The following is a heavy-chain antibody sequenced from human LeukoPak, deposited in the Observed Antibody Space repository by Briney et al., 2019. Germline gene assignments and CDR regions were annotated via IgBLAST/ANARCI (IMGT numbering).Heavy chain of an antibody. CDR2: LYNGGNT. V-gene: IGHV3-53*01. CDR3: ARYDGGSGPFDY. J-gene: IGHJ4*02. D-gene: IGHD3-10*01. Sequence: GGSLRFSCAASGLTFSSYAMSWVRQPPEKVLEWVSVLYNGGNTYYAESVKGRFTVSRDNSKDTPYLQMTSLEAEETPVISCARYDGGSGPFDYWGQGTLVTVSS. CDR1: GLTFSSYA.